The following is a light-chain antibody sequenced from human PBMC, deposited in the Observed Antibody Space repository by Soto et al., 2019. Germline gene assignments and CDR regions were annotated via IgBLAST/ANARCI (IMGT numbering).Light chain of an antibody. CDR2: EGS. CDR3: CSYAGSTTEV. Sequence: QSALTQPASVSGSPGQSITISCTGTSSDVGLYNLVSWYQQHPGKAPKLMIYEGSKRPSGVSNRFSGSKSGNTASLTISGLQAEDEADYYCCSYAGSTTEVFGGGTKLTVL. CDR1: SSDVGLYNL. V-gene: IGLV2-23*01. J-gene: IGLJ3*02.